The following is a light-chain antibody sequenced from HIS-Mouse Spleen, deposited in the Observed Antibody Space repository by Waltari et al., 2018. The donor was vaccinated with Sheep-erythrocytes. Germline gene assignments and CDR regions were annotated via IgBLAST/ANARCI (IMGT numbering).Light chain of an antibody. Sequence: DIQLTQSPSFLSASVGDRVTITCRASQGISSYLAWNQQKPGKAPKLLIYAASTLQSGGPSRLSGSGSGTECTLTISSLQPEDLATDYCQQLNSHTQAFGPGTRVDIK. V-gene: IGKV1-9*01. CDR3: QQLNSHTQA. J-gene: IGKJ3*01. CDR1: QGISSY. CDR2: AAS.